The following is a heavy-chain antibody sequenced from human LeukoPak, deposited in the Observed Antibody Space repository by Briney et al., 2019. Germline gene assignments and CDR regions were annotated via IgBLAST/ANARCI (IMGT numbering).Heavy chain of an antibody. V-gene: IGHV3-74*01. D-gene: IGHD1-26*01. CDR2: INSEGKTT. CDR1: GFTFSSNW. Sequence: GGSLRLSCAASGFTFSSNWMHWVRQIPGKGPVWVSRINSEGKTTHYADFVRGRFIISRDNAKNTLYLQTHSLRAEDTAVYYCARDPGSSSHDWYFDLWGRGTLVTVSS. CDR3: ARDPGSSSHDWYFDL. J-gene: IGHJ2*01.